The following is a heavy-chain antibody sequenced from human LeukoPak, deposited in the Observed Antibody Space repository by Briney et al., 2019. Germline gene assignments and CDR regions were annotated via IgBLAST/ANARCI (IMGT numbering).Heavy chain of an antibody. V-gene: IGHV3-21*01. CDR3: AREAMVATENWFDP. Sequence: GSLRLSCAASGFTFSSYSMNWVRPAPGKGLEWVSSISSSSSYIYYADSVKGRFTISRDNAKNSLYLQMNSLRAEDTAVYYCAREAMVATENWFDPWGQGTLVTVSS. D-gene: IGHD5-12*01. J-gene: IGHJ5*02. CDR1: GFTFSSYS. CDR2: ISSSSSYI.